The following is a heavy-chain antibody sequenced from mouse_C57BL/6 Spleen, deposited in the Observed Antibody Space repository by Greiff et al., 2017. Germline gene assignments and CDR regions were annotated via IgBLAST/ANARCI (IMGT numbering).Heavy chain of an antibody. J-gene: IGHJ3*01. D-gene: IGHD2-1*01. CDR3: ARGIYYGNYVDY. V-gene: IGHV1-26*01. CDR2: INPNNGGT. Sequence: SGPELVKPGASVKISCKASGYTFTDYYMNWVKQSHGKSLEWIGDINPNNGGTSYNQKFKGKATLTVDKSSSTAYMELRSLTSEDSAVYYCARGIYYGNYVDYWGQGTLVTVSA. CDR1: GYTFTDYY.